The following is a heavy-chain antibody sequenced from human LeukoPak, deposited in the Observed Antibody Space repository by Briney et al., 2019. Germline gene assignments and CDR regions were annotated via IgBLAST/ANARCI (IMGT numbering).Heavy chain of an antibody. V-gene: IGHV3-13*01. CDR3: ARGEKEYGSSSIDY. Sequence: GGSLRLSCAASGFTFSSYDMHWVRQATGKGLEWVSAIGTAGDTYYPGSVKGRFTISRENAKNSLYLQMNSLRAGDTAVYYCARGEKEYGSSSIDYWGQGTLVTVSS. CDR2: IGTAGDT. CDR1: GFTFSSYD. D-gene: IGHD6-6*01. J-gene: IGHJ4*02.